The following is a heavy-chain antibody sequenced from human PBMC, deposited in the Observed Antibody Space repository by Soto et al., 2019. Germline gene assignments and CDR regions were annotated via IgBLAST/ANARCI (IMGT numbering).Heavy chain of an antibody. CDR3: ARHRDLRYYYYYGMDV. J-gene: IGHJ6*02. Sequence: SETLSLTCTVSDGSISSSSYYWGWIRQPPGKGLEWIGSIYYSGSTYYNPSLKSRVTISVDTSKNQFSLKLSSVTAADTAVYYCARHRDLRYYYYYGMDVWAQGTTVTAP. V-gene: IGHV4-39*01. D-gene: IGHD3-16*01. CDR1: DGSISSSSYY. CDR2: IYYSGST.